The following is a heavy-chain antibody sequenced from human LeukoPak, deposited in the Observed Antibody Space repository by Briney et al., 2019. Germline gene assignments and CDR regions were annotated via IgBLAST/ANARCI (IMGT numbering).Heavy chain of an antibody. J-gene: IGHJ4*02. CDR2: IKQDGSEK. D-gene: IGHD2-15*01. Sequence: GGSLRLSCAASGFTFSTYAMGWVRQAPGKGLEWVANIKQDGSEKYYVDSVKGRFTISRDNAKNSLYLQMNSLRAEDTAVYYCARAPYCIGGSCRFDYWGQGTLVTVSS. CDR3: ARAPYCIGGSCRFDY. CDR1: GFTFSTYA. V-gene: IGHV3-7*03.